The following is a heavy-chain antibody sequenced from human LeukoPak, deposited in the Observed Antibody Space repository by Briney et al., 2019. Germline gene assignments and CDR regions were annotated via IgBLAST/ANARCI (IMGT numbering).Heavy chain of an antibody. CDR1: GYSISSNYY. CDR3: AREHFDY. CDR2: FYHSGNT. Sequence: SETLSLTCAVSGYSISSNYYRGWIRQPPGKGLEWIGCFYHSGNTYYNPSLKSRVTISVDTSKNQFSLKLSSVTAADTAVYYCAREHFDYWGQGALVTVSS. V-gene: IGHV4-38-2*02. J-gene: IGHJ4*02.